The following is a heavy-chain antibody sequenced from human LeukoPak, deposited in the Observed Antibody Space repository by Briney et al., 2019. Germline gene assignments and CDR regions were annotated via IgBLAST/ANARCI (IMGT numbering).Heavy chain of an antibody. CDR3: AKEAVTGPFDY. CDR1: GFTFRSYA. Sequence: GGSLRLSCAASGFTFRSYAMSWVRPAPGKGLEWVSGISGSGDSTNYADSVKGRSTISRDNSKNTLYLQMNSLRAEDTAVYYCAKEAVTGPFDYWGQGTLVTVSS. D-gene: IGHD6-19*01. V-gene: IGHV3-23*01. CDR2: ISGSGDST. J-gene: IGHJ4*02.